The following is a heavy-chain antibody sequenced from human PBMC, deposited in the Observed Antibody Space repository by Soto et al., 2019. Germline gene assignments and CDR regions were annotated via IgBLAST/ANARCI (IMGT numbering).Heavy chain of an antibody. CDR1: GFTFSSYS. CDR2: ISSSSSTI. CDR3: ARVGLGYCSGGSCYGVDY. D-gene: IGHD2-15*01. Sequence: EVQLVESGGGLAQPGGSLRLSCAASGFTFSSYSMNWVRQAPGKGLEWVSYISSSSSTIYYADSVKGRFTISRDNAKNSLYLQMNSLRAEDTAVYYCARVGLGYCSGGSCYGVDYWGQGTLVTVSS. V-gene: IGHV3-48*01. J-gene: IGHJ4*02.